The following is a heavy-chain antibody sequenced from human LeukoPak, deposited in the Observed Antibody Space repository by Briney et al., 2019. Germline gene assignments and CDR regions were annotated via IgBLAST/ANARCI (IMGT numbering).Heavy chain of an antibody. CDR3: ARGGNIVATNGYYYMDV. CDR2: MNPNGGNT. J-gene: IGHJ6*03. CDR1: GYTFTSYD. V-gene: IGHV1-8*01. Sequence: ASVKVSCKASGYTFTSYDINWVRQATGQGLEWMGWMNPNGGNTGYAQKFQGRVTMTRNTSISTAYMELSSLRSEDTAVYYCARGGNIVATNGYYYMDVWGKGTTVTVSS. D-gene: IGHD5-12*01.